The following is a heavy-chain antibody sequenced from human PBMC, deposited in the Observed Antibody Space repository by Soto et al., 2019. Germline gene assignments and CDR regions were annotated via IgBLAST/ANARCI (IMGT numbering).Heavy chain of an antibody. V-gene: IGHV3-23*01. CDR3: AKVRSGYDYNCY. CDR2: ISGSGGST. Sequence: EVQLLESGGGLVQPGGSLRLSCAASGFTFSSYAMSWVRQAPGKGLEWVSAISGSGGSTYYADSVNGRFTISRDNSKNTLYLQMYSLRAEDTAVYYWAKVRSGYDYNCYWGQGNLVTVSS. CDR1: GFTFSSYA. D-gene: IGHD5-12*01. J-gene: IGHJ4*02.